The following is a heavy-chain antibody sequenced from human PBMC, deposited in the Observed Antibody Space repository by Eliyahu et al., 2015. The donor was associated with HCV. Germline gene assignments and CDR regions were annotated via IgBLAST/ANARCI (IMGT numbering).Heavy chain of an antibody. Sequence: EVQLVESVGGLVQPGRSLXLSCAASGFTXXDXGXHWVRQXPGKXLXXVSGISWNSGSIGYADSVKGRFTISRDNAKNSLYLQMNSLRAEDTAFYYCAKDRGEMATIPDDYWGQGTLVTVSS. CDR1: GFTXXDXG. CDR2: ISWNSGSI. CDR3: AKDRGEMATIPDDY. V-gene: IGHV3-9*01. J-gene: IGHJ4*02. D-gene: IGHD5-24*01.